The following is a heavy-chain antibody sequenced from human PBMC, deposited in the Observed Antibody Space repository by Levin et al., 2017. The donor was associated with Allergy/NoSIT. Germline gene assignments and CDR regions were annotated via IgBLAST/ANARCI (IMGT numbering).Heavy chain of an antibody. CDR1: GSSISRGYW. Sequence: SETLSLTCGVSGSSISRGYWWSWVRQPPGKGLEWIGEIDQSGSTNYNPSLKSRVTILLDKSKNQFSLHLNSVTAADTAVFYCVRNGHYSLEYWGQGSLVTVSS. CDR2: IDQSGST. J-gene: IGHJ4*02. CDR3: VRNGHYSLEY. V-gene: IGHV4-4*02. D-gene: IGHD3-3*01.